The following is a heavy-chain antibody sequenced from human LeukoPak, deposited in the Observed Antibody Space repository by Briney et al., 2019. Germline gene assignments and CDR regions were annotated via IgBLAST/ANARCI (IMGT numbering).Heavy chain of an antibody. J-gene: IGHJ3*02. D-gene: IGHD2-2*02. V-gene: IGHV1-18*01. CDR1: GYTFTSYA. Sequence: ASVKVSCKASGYTFTSYAISWVRQAPGQGLEWMGWISDYNGNTNYAQKLQGRVTTTTDTSTSTAYKELRSLRSDDTAVYYCAREMEIPGAFYICGQGTMVTVCS. CDR3: AREMEIPGAFYI. CDR2: ISDYNGNT.